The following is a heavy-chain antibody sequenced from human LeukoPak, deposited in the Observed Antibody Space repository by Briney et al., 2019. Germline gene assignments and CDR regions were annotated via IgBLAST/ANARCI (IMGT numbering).Heavy chain of an antibody. CDR3: ASPIGGLYSSSYAFDY. CDR2: IYYSGST. V-gene: IGHV4-30-4*08. Sequence: SQTLSLTCTVSGGSISSGDYYWSWIRQPPGKGLEWIGYIYYSGSTYYNPSLKSRVTISVDTSKNQFSLKLSSVTAADTAVYYCASPIGGLYSSSYAFDYWGQGTLVTVSS. J-gene: IGHJ4*02. D-gene: IGHD6-13*01. CDR1: GGSISSGDYY.